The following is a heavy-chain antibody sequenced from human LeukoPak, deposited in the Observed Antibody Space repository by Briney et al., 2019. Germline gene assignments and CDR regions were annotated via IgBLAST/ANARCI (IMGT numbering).Heavy chain of an antibody. V-gene: IGHV1-2*02. Sequence: ASVKVSCKASEYTFTGYYMHWVRQAPGQRLEWMGWINPNSGGTNYVQKFQGRVTMTRGTSISKAYMELSRLRSDDTAVYYCAREGGYSDHDAFDIRGQGTMVTVSS. CDR2: INPNSGGT. D-gene: IGHD5-18*01. J-gene: IGHJ3*02. CDR1: EYTFTGYY. CDR3: AREGGYSDHDAFDI.